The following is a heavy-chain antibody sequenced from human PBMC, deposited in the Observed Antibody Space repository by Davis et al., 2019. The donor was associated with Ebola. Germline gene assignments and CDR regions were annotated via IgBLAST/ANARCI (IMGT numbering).Heavy chain of an antibody. V-gene: IGHV3-30*03. D-gene: IGHD3-3*01. CDR2: ISYDGSNK. CDR1: GFTFSSYG. CDR3: ARDAAEPYDFWSGYWAY. J-gene: IGHJ4*02. Sequence: GESLKISCAASGFTFSSYGMHWVRQAPGKGLEWVAVISYDGSNKYYADSVKGRFTISRDNSKNTLYLQMNSLRAEDTAVYYCARDAAEPYDFWSGYWAYWGQGTLVTVSS.